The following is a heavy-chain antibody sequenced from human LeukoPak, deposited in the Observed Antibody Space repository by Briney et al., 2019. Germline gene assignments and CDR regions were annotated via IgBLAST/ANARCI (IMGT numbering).Heavy chain of an antibody. Sequence: GGSLGLSCAASGFTFSSYSMNWVRQAPGKGLEWVSSISSSSYIYYADSVKGRFTISRDNAKNSLYLQMNSLRAEDTAVYYCARGPDYGDYGGLDYWGQGTLVTVSS. CDR3: ARGPDYGDYGGLDY. D-gene: IGHD4-17*01. CDR2: ISSSSYI. CDR1: GFTFSSYS. V-gene: IGHV3-21*01. J-gene: IGHJ4*02.